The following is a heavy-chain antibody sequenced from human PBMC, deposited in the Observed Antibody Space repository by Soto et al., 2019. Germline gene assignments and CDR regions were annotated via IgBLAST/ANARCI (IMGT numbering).Heavy chain of an antibody. V-gene: IGHV3-30-3*01. CDR3: AGSSIGEKYDHCERGYGTRDGIDV. CDR2: ISYDGSNK. CDR1: GFTFSSYA. J-gene: IGHJ6*01. D-gene: IGHD3-22*01. Sequence: PGGSLRLSCASSGFTFSSYAMPWVRQAPGKGLEWVAVISYDGSNKYYADSVKGRFTISRDNSKNTLYLQMNSLRGEDTAVYYCAGSSIGEKYDHCERGYGTRDGIDVWGRGNKVTFSS.